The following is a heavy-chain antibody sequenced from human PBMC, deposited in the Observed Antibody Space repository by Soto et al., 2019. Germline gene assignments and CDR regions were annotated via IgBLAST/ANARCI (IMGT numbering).Heavy chain of an antibody. CDR2: IKQDGSEK. D-gene: IGHD3-16*02. V-gene: IGHV3-7*04. Sequence: EVQLVESGGGLVQPGGSLRLSCAASGFTFSSYWMSWVRQAPGKGLEWVANIKQDGSEKYYVDSVKGRFTISRDNAKNSLYLQMNRLRDDDTAVYYCARVIVSEYVTAYYYGMDVWGQGTTVTVSS. J-gene: IGHJ6*02. CDR1: GFTFSSYW. CDR3: ARVIVSEYVTAYYYGMDV.